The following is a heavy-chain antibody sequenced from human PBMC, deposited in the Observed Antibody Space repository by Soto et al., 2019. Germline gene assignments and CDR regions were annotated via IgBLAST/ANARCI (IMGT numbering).Heavy chain of an antibody. CDR3: ARVVRIAARNYYYNDV. V-gene: IGHV4-59*01. D-gene: IGHD6-6*01. J-gene: IGHJ6*03. CDR1: GGSISSYY. CDR2: IYYSGST. Sequence: SETLSLTCTVSGGSISSYYWSWIRQPPGKGLEWIGYIYYSGSTNYNPSLKSRVTISVDTSKNQFSLKLSSVTAADTAVYYCARVVRIAARNYYYNDVWGQRTTVTVSS.